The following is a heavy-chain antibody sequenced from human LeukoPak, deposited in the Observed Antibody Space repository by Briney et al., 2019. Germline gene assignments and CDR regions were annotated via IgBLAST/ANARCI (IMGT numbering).Heavy chain of an antibody. V-gene: IGHV1-2*02. CDR2: INPNSGGT. CDR1: GYTFTGYY. J-gene: IGHJ4*02. CDR3: ARDRSGWFGEFDY. Sequence: ASVKVSCKASGYTFTGYYMHWVRQAPGQGLEWMGWINPNSGGTNYAQKFQGRVTMTRDTSISTAYMELRSLRSDDTAVYYCARDRSGWFGEFDYWGQGTLVTVSS. D-gene: IGHD3-10*01.